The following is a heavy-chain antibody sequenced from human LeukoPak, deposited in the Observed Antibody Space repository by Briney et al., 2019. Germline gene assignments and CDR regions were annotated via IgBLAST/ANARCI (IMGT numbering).Heavy chain of an antibody. V-gene: IGHV3-48*03. Sequence: GGSLRLSCAASGFTFSSYEMNWVRQAPGKGLEWVSYISSSGSTIYYADSVKGRFTISRDNAKNSLYLQMNSLRAEDTAVYYCARTIAAAGTGPSDYWGQGTLVTVSS. CDR2: ISSSGSTI. CDR1: GFTFSSYE. J-gene: IGHJ4*02. CDR3: ARTIAAAGTGPSDY. D-gene: IGHD6-13*01.